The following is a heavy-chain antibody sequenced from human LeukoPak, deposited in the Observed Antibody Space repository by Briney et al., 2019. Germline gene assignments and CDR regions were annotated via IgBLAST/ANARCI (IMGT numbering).Heavy chain of an antibody. D-gene: IGHD1-14*01. J-gene: IGHJ4*02. CDR1: AFTFSRYW. Sequence: GGSLRLSCAASAFTFSRYWMSWVRQAPGKGLEWVANIKEDGSEQYYPDSVKGRFTISRDNVKNSLYLQINSLRAEDTAVYYCARDSFETDIDYWGQGTLVTVSS. CDR3: ARDSFETDIDY. V-gene: IGHV3-7*01. CDR2: IKEDGSEQ.